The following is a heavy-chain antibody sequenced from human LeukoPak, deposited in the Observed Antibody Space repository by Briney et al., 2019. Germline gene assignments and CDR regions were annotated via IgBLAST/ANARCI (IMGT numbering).Heavy chain of an antibody. J-gene: IGHJ4*02. Sequence: GGSLRLSCAASGFSFRSYWMHWVRQAPGKGLVWVSRINTDGTNTGYADSVKGRFTISRDNAKNTLYLQMNSLRAEDTAVYYCAKDLSSSFFDYWGQGTLVTVSS. CDR3: AKDLSSSFFDY. CDR1: GFSFRSYW. V-gene: IGHV3-74*01. CDR2: INTDGTNT. D-gene: IGHD6-13*01.